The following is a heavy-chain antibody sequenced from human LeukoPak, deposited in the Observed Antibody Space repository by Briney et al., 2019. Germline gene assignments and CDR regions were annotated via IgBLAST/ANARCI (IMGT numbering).Heavy chain of an antibody. CDR2: IRYGGSNK. CDR3: AKAQDITMVRGVIMPSYYYMDV. V-gene: IGHV3-30*02. J-gene: IGHJ6*03. D-gene: IGHD3-10*01. CDR1: GFTFSSYG. Sequence: GGSLRLSCAASGFTFSSYGMHWLRQAPGKGLEWVAFIRYGGSNKYYADSVKGRFPISRDNPKHTLYLQMNSLRAEDTAVYYCAKAQDITMVRGVIMPSYYYMDVWGKGTTVTVSS.